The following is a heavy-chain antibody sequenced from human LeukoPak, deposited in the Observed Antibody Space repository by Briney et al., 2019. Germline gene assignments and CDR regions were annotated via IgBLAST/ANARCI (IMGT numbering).Heavy chain of an antibody. V-gene: IGHV4-61*02. CDR3: ARDSFATGNFYFDY. CDR2: IYTSGDT. CDR1: GGSIGSGSFY. D-gene: IGHD1-7*01. J-gene: IGHJ4*02. Sequence: SETLSLTCTVSGGSIGSGSFYWPWIRQPAGKRLEWIGRIYTSGDTHYNPSLKSRVTMSVDTSKNQFSLKLSSVTAADTAVYYCARDSFATGNFYFDYWGQGTLVTVSS.